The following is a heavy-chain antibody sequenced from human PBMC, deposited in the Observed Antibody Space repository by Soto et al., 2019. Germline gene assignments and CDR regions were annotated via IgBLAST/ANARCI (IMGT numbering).Heavy chain of an antibody. D-gene: IGHD3-9*01. CDR2: LDYRGAT. CDR1: GASLSSNFYF. V-gene: IGHV4-39*01. Sequence: ETLSLTCGVSGASLSSNFYFWAWVRQAPGKGLEWIGSLDYRGATYYNPSLGSRVIVSAEASKNEFSLRVTSVTAADSAMYYWSTLTRGGLSKFDFWGQGVLDPVSS. J-gene: IGHJ4*02. CDR3: STLTRGGLSKFDF.